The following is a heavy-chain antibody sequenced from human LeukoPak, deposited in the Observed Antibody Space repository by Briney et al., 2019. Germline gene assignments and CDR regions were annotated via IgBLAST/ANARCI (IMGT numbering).Heavy chain of an antibody. CDR3: TTGLEWLLFDPYYYYYMDV. CDR2: IKSKTDGGTT. J-gene: IGHJ6*03. V-gene: IGHV3-15*01. Sequence: GGSLRLSCAASGFTFSNAWMSWVRQAPGKGLEWVGRIKSKTDGGTTDYAAPVKGRFTISRDDSKNTLYLQMNSLKTEDTAVYYCTTGLEWLLFDPYYYYYMDVWGKGTTVTVSS. CDR1: GFTFSNAW. D-gene: IGHD3-3*01.